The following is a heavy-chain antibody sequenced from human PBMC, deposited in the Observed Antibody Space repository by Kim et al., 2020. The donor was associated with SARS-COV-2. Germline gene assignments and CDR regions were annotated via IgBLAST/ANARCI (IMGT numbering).Heavy chain of an antibody. V-gene: IGHV1-46*01. J-gene: IGHJ4*02. CDR3: ARGGWVVPAAIGTILGDY. D-gene: IGHD2-2*01. Sequence: ASVKVFCKASGYTFTSYYMHWVRQAPGQGLEWMGIINPSGGSTSYAQKFQGRVTMTRDTSTSTVYMELSSLRSEDTAVYYCARGGWVVPAAIGTILGDYWGQGTLVTVSS. CDR1: GYTFTSYY. CDR2: INPSGGST.